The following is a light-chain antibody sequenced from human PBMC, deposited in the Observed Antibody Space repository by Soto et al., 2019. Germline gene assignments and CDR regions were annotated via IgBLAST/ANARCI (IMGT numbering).Light chain of an antibody. J-gene: IGKJ1*01. CDR2: GAS. CDR3: QQYNNWPGT. V-gene: IGKV3-15*01. CDR1: QSVSSN. Sequence: EIVMTQSPATVSVSPGERATPSCRASQSVSSNLAWYQQKPGQAPRLLIYGASTRATGIPARFSGSGSGTEFTLTISSLQSEDFAVYYCQQYNNWPGTFGQGTKADIK.